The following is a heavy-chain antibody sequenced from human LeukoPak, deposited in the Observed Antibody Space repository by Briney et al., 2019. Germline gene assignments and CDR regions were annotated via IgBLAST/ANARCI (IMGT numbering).Heavy chain of an antibody. V-gene: IGHV4-38-2*02. Sequence: PSETLSLTCTVSGYSISSGYYWGWIRQPPGKGLEWIGSIYHSGSTYYNPSLKSRVTISVDTSKNQFSLKLSSVTAADTAVSYXXRXFGYYDYVWGSSHAFDIWGQGTMVTVSS. CDR2: IYHSGST. D-gene: IGHD3-16*01. CDR3: XRXFGYYDYVWGSSHAFDI. J-gene: IGHJ3*02. CDR1: GYSISSGYY.